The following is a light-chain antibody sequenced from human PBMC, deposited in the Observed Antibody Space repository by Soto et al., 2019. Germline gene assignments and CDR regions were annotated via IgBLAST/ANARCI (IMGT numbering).Light chain of an antibody. Sequence: DIQMTQSPSTLSASVGDRVTITCRASQSISRWLAWHQQKPGKAPRLLIYDASNLQRGVPSRFSGSGSGTEFTLTITSLQPEDFATYYCQQSYSTPLTFGGGTKVDIK. CDR2: DAS. CDR3: QQSYSTPLT. V-gene: IGKV1-5*01. CDR1: QSISRW. J-gene: IGKJ4*01.